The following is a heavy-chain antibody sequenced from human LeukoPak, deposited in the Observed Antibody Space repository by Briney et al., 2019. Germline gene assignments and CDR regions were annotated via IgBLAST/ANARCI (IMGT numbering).Heavy chain of an antibody. J-gene: IGHJ4*02. Sequence: SETLSLTCTVSGGSISSYYWSWIRQPAGKGLEWIGRIYTSGSTNYNPSLKSRVTISVDTSKNQFSLKLSSVTAADTAVYYCARASVRGTTGGFDYWGQGTLVTVSS. CDR3: ARASVRGTTGGFDY. CDR1: GGSISSYY. CDR2: IYTSGST. D-gene: IGHD3-10*01. V-gene: IGHV4-4*07.